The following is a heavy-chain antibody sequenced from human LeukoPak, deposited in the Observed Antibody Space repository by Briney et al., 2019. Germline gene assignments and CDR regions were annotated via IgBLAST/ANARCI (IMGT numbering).Heavy chain of an antibody. CDR2: IYSGGSA. V-gene: IGHV3-53*01. D-gene: IGHD6-25*01. Sequence: GGSLRLSCAASGFSVSSNYMSWVRQAPGKGLEWVSIIYSGGSAYYADSVKGQFTISRDNSKNTLYLQMNSLRAEDTAMYYCARAAPRGYGDYWGREPWSPSPQ. CDR1: GFSVSSNY. CDR3: ARAAPRGYGDY. J-gene: IGHJ4*02.